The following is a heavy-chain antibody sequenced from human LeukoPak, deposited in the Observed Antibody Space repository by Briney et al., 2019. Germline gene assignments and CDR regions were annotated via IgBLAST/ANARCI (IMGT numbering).Heavy chain of an antibody. J-gene: IGHJ4*02. Sequence: GGSLRLSCAASGFTFSSYAMSWVRQAPGKGLEWVSAISGSGGSTYYADSVKGRFTISRDNSKNTLYLQMNSLRAEDTAVYYCARDQSLGYCSSTSCPSEYWGQGTLVTVSS. V-gene: IGHV3-23*01. CDR1: GFTFSSYA. CDR2: ISGSGGST. D-gene: IGHD2-2*01. CDR3: ARDQSLGYCSSTSCPSEY.